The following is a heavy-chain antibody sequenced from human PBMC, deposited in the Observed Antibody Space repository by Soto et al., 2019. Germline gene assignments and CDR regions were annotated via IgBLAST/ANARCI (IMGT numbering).Heavy chain of an antibody. Sequence: PGESRKISCKGSGYSFTSYWISWVRQMPGKGLEWMGRIDPSDSYTNYSPSFQGHVTISADKSISTAYLQWSSLKASDTAMYYCAHHTGTTVTEFDYWGQGTLVTVSS. CDR3: AHHTGTTVTEFDY. CDR1: GYSFTSYW. V-gene: IGHV5-10-1*01. J-gene: IGHJ4*02. CDR2: IDPSDSYT. D-gene: IGHD4-4*01.